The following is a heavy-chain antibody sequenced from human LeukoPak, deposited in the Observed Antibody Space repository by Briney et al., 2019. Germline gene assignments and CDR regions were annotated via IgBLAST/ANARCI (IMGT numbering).Heavy chain of an antibody. CDR3: ARCGPLLAGYNRENRKNWFDP. Sequence: SEALSLTCAVYGGSFSGYYWSWIRQPPGKGLEWIGEINHSGSTNYNPSLKSRVTISVDTSKNQFSLKLSSVTAADTAVYYCARCGPLLAGYNRENRKNWFDPWGQGTLVTVSS. CDR1: GGSFSGYY. J-gene: IGHJ5*02. D-gene: IGHD5-24*01. CDR2: INHSGST. V-gene: IGHV4-34*01.